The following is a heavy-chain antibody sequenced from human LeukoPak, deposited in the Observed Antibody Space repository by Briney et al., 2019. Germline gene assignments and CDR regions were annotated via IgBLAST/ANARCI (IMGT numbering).Heavy chain of an antibody. V-gene: IGHV1-8*01. CDR3: ARGRVGVAARAYYFDY. J-gene: IGHJ4*02. Sequence: ASVKVSCKASGYTFTSYDINWVRQATGQGLEWMGWMNPNSGNTGYAQKFQDRVAMTRNTSISTAYMELSSLRSEDTAVYYCARGRVGVAARAYYFDYWGQGTLVTVSS. D-gene: IGHD6-6*01. CDR1: GYTFTSYD. CDR2: MNPNSGNT.